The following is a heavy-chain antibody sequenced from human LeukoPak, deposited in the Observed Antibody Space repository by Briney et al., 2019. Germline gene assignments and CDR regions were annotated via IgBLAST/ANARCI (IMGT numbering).Heavy chain of an antibody. CDR1: GFTFSTYA. D-gene: IGHD3-16*01. V-gene: IGHV3-30*03. CDR3: ARGSYDNVWGRYRESIDY. Sequence: PGRSLRLSCAASGFTFSTYAMHWVRQVPGKGLEWVAVISFDGSNKYFADSVKGRFTISRDNSKNTVYVQMNSLRVEDTAVYYCARGSYDNVWGRYRESIDYWGQGTLVTVSS. J-gene: IGHJ4*02. CDR2: ISFDGSNK.